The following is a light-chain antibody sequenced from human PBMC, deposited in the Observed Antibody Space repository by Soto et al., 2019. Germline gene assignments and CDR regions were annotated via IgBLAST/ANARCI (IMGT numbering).Light chain of an antibody. V-gene: IGKV4-1*01. Sequence: DIVMTQSPDSLAVSLGERATINCKSSQSVLYSSNNENYLAWYQQKPGQPPKLLIYWASTRQSGVPDRFSGSGSATDFTLTISSLQSEYVAVYYCQQHYSHPYTFGQGTKLRSN. CDR3: QQHYSHPYT. J-gene: IGKJ2*01. CDR1: QSVLYSSNNENY. CDR2: WAS.